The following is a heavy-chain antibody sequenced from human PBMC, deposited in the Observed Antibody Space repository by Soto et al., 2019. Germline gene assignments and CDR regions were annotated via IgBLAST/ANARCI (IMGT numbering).Heavy chain of an antibody. J-gene: IGHJ5*02. D-gene: IGHD6-13*01. V-gene: IGHV1-46*01. CDR3: ARPGYSSSWRGWAFHP. Sequence: QVQLVQSGAEVKKPGASVKVSCKASGYTFTSYYMHWVRQAPGQGLEWMGIINPSGGSTSYAQKFQGQSTMTRDTATGTVYQELSSLRSEDTAVYYRARPGYSSSWRGWAFHPWGQGTLVTVSS. CDR2: INPSGGST. CDR1: GYTFTSYY.